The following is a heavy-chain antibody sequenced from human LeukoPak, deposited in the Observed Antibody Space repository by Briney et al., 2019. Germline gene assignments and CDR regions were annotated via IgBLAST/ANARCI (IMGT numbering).Heavy chain of an antibody. CDR3: ARQQLVSNWFDP. CDR2: INPNSGGT. J-gene: IGHJ5*02. CDR1: GYTFTAYY. D-gene: IGHD6-13*01. Sequence: ASVKVSCKASGYTFTAYYMHWVRQAPGQGLEWMGWINPNSGGTNYAQKFQGRATMTRDTSIATVYMELSSLSSDDTAVYYCARQQLVSNWFDPWGQGTLVTVSS. V-gene: IGHV1-2*02.